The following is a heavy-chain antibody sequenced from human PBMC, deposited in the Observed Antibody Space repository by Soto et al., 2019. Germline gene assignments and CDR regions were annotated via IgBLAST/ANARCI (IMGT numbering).Heavy chain of an antibody. CDR3: ARDHINGWKFDY. CDR2: IKQDGSEN. D-gene: IGHD6-19*01. CDR1: GFTFSNYW. J-gene: IGHJ4*02. V-gene: IGHV3-7*01. Sequence: EVQLVESGGGLVQPGGSLRLSCSASGFTFSNYWMSWVRQAPGKGLEGVANIKQDGSENYYVDSVKVRFTTSIDNPKTSFYLHMNSLRSEDTAVYYCARDHINGWKFDYWGRGTLVTVSS.